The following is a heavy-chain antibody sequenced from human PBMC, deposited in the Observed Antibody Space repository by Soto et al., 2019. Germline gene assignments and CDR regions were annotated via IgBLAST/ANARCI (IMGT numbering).Heavy chain of an antibody. CDR2: INPNSGGT. D-gene: IGHD3-3*01. CDR1: GYTFNGYY. J-gene: IGHJ3*02. Sequence: ASVKVSCKASGYTFNGYYMYWVRQAPGQGLEWMGWINPNSGGTNYAQKFQGWVTMTRDTSISTAYMELSRLRSDDTAVYYCARVSNFWSGYRAAFDIWGQGTMVTVSS. V-gene: IGHV1-2*04. CDR3: ARVSNFWSGYRAAFDI.